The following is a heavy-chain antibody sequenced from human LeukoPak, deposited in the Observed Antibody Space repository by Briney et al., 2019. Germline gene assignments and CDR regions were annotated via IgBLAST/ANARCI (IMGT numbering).Heavy chain of an antibody. V-gene: IGHV3-33*01. Sequence: GGSLRLSCAASGFTFSSYGMHWVRQAPGKGLEWVAVIWYDGSNKYYADSVKGRFTISRDNSKNTLYLQMNSLRAEDTAVYYCARDPSDYYGSGRRCTDNWFDPWGQGTLVTVSS. J-gene: IGHJ5*02. CDR3: ARDPSDYYGSGRRCTDNWFDP. D-gene: IGHD3-10*01. CDR2: IWYDGSNK. CDR1: GFTFSSYG.